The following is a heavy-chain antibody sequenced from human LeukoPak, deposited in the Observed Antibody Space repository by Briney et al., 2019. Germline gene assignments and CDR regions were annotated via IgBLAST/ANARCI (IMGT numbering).Heavy chain of an antibody. CDR3: ARDLYMAAAQAYYGMDV. J-gene: IGHJ6*02. V-gene: IGHV4-59*01. CDR2: IYYSGST. Sequence: SETLSLTCTVSGGSISSYYWSWIRQPPGKGLEWIGYIYYSGSTNYSPSLKSRVTISVDTSKNQFSLKLSSVTAADTAVYYCARDLYMAAAQAYYGMDVWGQGTTVTVSS. D-gene: IGHD6-25*01. CDR1: GGSISSYY.